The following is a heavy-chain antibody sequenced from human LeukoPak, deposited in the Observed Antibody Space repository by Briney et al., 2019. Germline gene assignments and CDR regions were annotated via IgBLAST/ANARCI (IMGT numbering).Heavy chain of an antibody. CDR2: IYAGDSDT. D-gene: IGHD1-26*01. CDR1: EDTFSKYW. V-gene: IGHV5-51*01. Sequence: GESLKISCKGAEDTFSKYWIGWVGQRPGKSPEGMGNIYAGDSDTRYSPSFQGQVTISADKSISTAYLQWSSLKASDTAMYYCARHADVRIVGGLGLLDVWGKGTTVTVSS. J-gene: IGHJ6*04. CDR3: ARHADVRIVGGLGLLDV.